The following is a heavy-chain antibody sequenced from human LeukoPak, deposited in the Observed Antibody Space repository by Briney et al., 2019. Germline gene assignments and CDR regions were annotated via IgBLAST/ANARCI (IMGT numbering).Heavy chain of an antibody. CDR2: IYSAGTT. CDR3: ARDSSSIQSGDY. Sequence: PGGSLRLSCAASAFTVSSNYMSWVRQAPGKGLEWVSVIYSAGTTYYADSVKGRFTISRDISKNTLYLQMNSLRAEDTAVYYCARDSSSIQSGDYWGQGTLVTVSS. CDR1: AFTVSSNY. D-gene: IGHD6-13*01. J-gene: IGHJ4*02. V-gene: IGHV3-66*01.